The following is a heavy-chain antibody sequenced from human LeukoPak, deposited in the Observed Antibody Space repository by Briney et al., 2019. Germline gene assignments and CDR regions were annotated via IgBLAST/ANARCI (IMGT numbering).Heavy chain of an antibody. CDR1: GFPFTSYNKN. D-gene: IGHD3-16*01. CDR2: IYYSGST. J-gene: IGHJ4*02. Sequence: LRLSCAVSGFPFTSYNKNWGPQAPGKGLEWIGYIYYSGSTYYNPSLKSRVTISVDTSKNQFSLKLSFVTAADTAVYYCAREQVITYGFDYWGQGTLVTVSS. V-gene: IGHV4-30-4*08. CDR3: AREQVITYGFDY.